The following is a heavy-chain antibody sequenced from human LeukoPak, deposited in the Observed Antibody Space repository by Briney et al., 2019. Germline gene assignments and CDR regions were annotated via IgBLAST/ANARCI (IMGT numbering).Heavy chain of an antibody. CDR1: GFTFGDYA. Sequence: RSGGSLRLSCAASGFTFGDYAMHWVRHAPGKGLEWDSLISWDGGSTYYADSVKVRFTISRDDRKNSLYLQMNSLRAEDTALYYCAKDGGSYYSYMDVWGKGTTVTVSS. V-gene: IGHV3-43D*03. D-gene: IGHD1-26*01. J-gene: IGHJ6*03. CDR2: ISWDGGST. CDR3: AKDGGSYYSYMDV.